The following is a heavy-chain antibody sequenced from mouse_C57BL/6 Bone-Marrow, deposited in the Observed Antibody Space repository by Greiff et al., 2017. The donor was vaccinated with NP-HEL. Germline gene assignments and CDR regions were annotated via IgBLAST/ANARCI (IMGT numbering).Heavy chain of an antibody. Sequence: VKLMESGPGLVAPSQCLSITCTVSGFSLTSYAISWVRQPPGKGLEWLGVIWTGGGTNYNSALKSRLSISKDNSKSQVFLKMNSLQTDDTARYYCARNLILLDYAMDYWGQGTSVTVSS. CDR1: GFSLTSYA. CDR2: IWTGGGT. D-gene: IGHD1-1*01. V-gene: IGHV2-9-1*01. J-gene: IGHJ4*01. CDR3: ARNLILLDYAMDY.